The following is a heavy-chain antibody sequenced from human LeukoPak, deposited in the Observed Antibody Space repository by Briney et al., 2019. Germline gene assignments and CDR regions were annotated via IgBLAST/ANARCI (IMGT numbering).Heavy chain of an antibody. CDR2: VKEDGRET. V-gene: IGHV3-74*01. J-gene: IGHJ2*01. CDR1: GFTFNTYW. Sequence: GGSLRLSCVGSGFTFNTYWIHWVRQAPGKGLMWVSRVKEDGRETNYADSVKGRFTLSRDNAKNTVYLQMNNLRAEDTAVYHCARAKPADFDLWGRGTLVTVSS. CDR3: ARAKPADFDL.